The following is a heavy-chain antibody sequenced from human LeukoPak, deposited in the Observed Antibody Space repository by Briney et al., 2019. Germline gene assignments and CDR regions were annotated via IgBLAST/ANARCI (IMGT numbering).Heavy chain of an antibody. CDR2: INPNSGGT. CDR1: GYTLSGYY. D-gene: IGHD5-18*01. Sequence: ASVKVSCKASGYTLSGYYLHWVRQAPGQGLEWMGWINPNSGGTNYAQKFQGRVTMTRDTSISTAYMELSRLRFDDTAVYYCASERGYSYGDYWGQGTLVTVSS. CDR3: ASERGYSYGDY. V-gene: IGHV1-2*02. J-gene: IGHJ4*02.